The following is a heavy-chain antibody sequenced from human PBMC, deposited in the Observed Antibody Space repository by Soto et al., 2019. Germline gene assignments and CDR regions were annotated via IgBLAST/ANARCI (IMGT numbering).Heavy chain of an antibody. V-gene: IGHV4-34*01. D-gene: IGHD3-3*01. CDR1: GESFSGYY. CDR3: AKGGRFPEARYYFLDV. CDR2: INDSGST. J-gene: IGHJ6*03. Sequence: QVQLQQRGAGLLKPSETLSLTCVVDGESFSGYYWTWIRQPPGKGLEWIGEINDSGSTNNKPSIKSRVTMSIDTSKNQFSLNLRSVTAADTGVYYCAKGGRFPEARYYFLDVWGNGTTVTVSS.